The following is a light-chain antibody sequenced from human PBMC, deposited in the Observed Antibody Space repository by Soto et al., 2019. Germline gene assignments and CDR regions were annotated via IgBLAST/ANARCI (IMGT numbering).Light chain of an antibody. CDR1: QSVSSSY. CDR3: QQYGSSPIT. CDR2: GAS. J-gene: IGKJ4*01. Sequence: EIVLTQSPGTLSLSPGERATLSCRASQSVSSSYLAWYQQKPGQAPRLLIYGASSRATGIPDRFSGSGSGTDFTLTISRLEPEDFAVYYCQQYGSSPITFGGRTKV. V-gene: IGKV3-20*01.